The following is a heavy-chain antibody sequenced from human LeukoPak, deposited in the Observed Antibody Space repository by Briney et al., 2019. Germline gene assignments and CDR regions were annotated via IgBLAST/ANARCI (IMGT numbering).Heavy chain of an antibody. D-gene: IGHD6-13*01. CDR2: INPNSGGT. J-gene: IGHJ6*03. CDR3: ARDGQQQLDYYYMDV. V-gene: IGHV1-2*02. CDR1: GYTFTGYY. Sequence: AASVKVSCKASGYTFTGYYMHWVRQAPGQGLEWMGWINPNSGGTNYAQKFQGRVTMTRDTSISTAYMELSRLRSDDTAVYYCARDGQQQLDYYYMDVWGKGTTVTVSS.